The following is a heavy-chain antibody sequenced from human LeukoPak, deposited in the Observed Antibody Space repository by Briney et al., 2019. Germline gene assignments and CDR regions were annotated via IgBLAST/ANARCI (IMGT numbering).Heavy chain of an antibody. V-gene: IGHV4-39*01. CDR2: IYYSGST. CDR3: ARQNDSGSYYVDAFDI. D-gene: IGHD1-26*01. CDR1: GGSISSSSYY. J-gene: IGHJ3*02. Sequence: PSETLSLTCTVSGGSISSSSYYWGWIRQPPGKGLEWIGSIYYSGSTYYNPSLKSRVTISVDTSKNQFSLKLSSVTAADTAVYYCARQNDSGSYYVDAFDIWGQGTTVTVSS.